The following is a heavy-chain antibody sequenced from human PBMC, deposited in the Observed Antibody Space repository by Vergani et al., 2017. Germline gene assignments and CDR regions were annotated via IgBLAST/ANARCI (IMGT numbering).Heavy chain of an antibody. CDR3: ARHVRGGRFDYYDSSGAFDI. V-gene: IGHV3-21*01. CDR2: ISSSSSYI. J-gene: IGHJ3*02. Sequence: EVQLVESGGGLVKPGGSLRLSCAASGFTFSSCSMNWVRQAPGKGLEWVSSISSSSSYIYYADSVKGRFTISRDNAKNSLYLQMNSLRAEDTAVYYCARHVRGGRFDYYDSSGAFDIWGQGTMVTVSS. D-gene: IGHD3-22*01. CDR1: GFTFSSCS.